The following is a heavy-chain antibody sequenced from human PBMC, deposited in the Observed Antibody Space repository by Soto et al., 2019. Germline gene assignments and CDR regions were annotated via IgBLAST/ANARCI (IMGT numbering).Heavy chain of an antibody. CDR2: INPNSGGT. Sequence: ASVKVSCKASGYTFTGYYMHWVRQDPGQGLEWMGWINPNSGGTNYAQKFQGRVTMTRDTSISTAYMELSRLRSDDTAVYYCARGAASYGDYSANWFDPWGQGTLVTVSS. CDR3: ARGAASYGDYSANWFDP. CDR1: GYTFTGYY. J-gene: IGHJ5*02. D-gene: IGHD4-17*01. V-gene: IGHV1-2*02.